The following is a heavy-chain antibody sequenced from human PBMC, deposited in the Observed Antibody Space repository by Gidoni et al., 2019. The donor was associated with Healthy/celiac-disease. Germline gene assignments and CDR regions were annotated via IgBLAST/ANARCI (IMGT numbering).Heavy chain of an antibody. CDR3: ARVPTVGAIGAFDI. Sequence: QVQLQQWGAGLLTPSETLSLTCAVYGGSFSGYYWSWIRQPPGKGLEWRGEINHSGSTNYNPSLKSRVTISVDTSKNQFSLKLSAVTAADTAVYYCARVPTVGAIGAFDIWGQGTMVTVSS. CDR2: INHSGST. CDR1: GGSFSGYY. V-gene: IGHV4-34*01. J-gene: IGHJ3*02. D-gene: IGHD1-26*01.